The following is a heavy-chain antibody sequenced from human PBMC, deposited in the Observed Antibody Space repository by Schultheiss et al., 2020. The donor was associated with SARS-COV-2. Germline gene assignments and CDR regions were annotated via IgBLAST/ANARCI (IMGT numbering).Heavy chain of an antibody. Sequence: SQTLSLTCTVSGGSISSGGYYWSWIRQPAGKGLEWIGYIYYSGSTNYNPSLKSRVTISVDTSKNQFSLKLSSVTAADTAVYYCARGPNKPRGADWFDPWGQGTLVTVSS. CDR3: ARGPNKPRGADWFDP. D-gene: IGHD1-14*01. J-gene: IGHJ5*02. CDR1: GGSISSGGYY. CDR2: IYYSGST. V-gene: IGHV4-61*10.